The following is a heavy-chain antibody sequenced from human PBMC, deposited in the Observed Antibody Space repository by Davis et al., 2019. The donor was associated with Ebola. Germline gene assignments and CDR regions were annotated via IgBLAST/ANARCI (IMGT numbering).Heavy chain of an antibody. D-gene: IGHD2-21*02. V-gene: IGHV3-23*01. CDR3: AKDTANIWFDI. J-gene: IGHJ3*02. Sequence: GGSLRLSCAASGFIFRNYVMSWVRQAPGKGLEWVSGITGSGDSPYYADSVKGRFTISRDNSKNTLYLQMNGLRVEDTAIYYCAKDTANIWFDIWGQGTMVTVSS. CDR1: GFIFRNYV. CDR2: ITGSGDSP.